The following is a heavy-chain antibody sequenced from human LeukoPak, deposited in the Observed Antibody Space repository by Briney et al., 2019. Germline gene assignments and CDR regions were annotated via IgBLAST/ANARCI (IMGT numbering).Heavy chain of an antibody. V-gene: IGHV1-8*03. D-gene: IGHD6-19*01. CDR2: MNPNSGNT. CDR1: GYTFTSYD. CDR3: ARSLYSSGWYLDAFDI. J-gene: IGHJ3*02. Sequence: ASVKVSCKASGYTFTSYDINWVRQATGQGLEWMGWMNPNSGNTGYAQKFQGRVTITRNTSISTAYMELSSLRSEDTAVYYCARSLYSSGWYLDAFDIWGQGTMVTVSS.